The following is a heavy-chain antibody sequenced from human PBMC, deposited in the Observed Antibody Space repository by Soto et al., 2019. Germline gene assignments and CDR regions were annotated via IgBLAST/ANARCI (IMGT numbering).Heavy chain of an antibody. J-gene: IGHJ3*02. CDR1: GFTFSSYA. CDR3: ARDPEIVATLLDAFDI. CDR2: ISYDGSNK. V-gene: IGHV3-30-3*01. Sequence: PGGSLRLSCAASGFTFSSYAMHWVRQAPGKGLEWVAVISYDGSNKYYADSVKGRFTISRDNSKNTLYLQMNSLRAEDTAVYYCARDPEIVATLLDAFDIWGQGTMVTVSS. D-gene: IGHD5-12*01.